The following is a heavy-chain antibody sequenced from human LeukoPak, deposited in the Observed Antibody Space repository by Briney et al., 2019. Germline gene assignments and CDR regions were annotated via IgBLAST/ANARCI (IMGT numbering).Heavy chain of an antibody. Sequence: SETLSLTCTVSGGSISSSSYYWGWIRQPPGKGQEWIGSIYYSGSTYYNPSLKSRVTISVDTSKNQFSLKLSSVTAADTAVYYCARHAPSSGWTKYYFDYWGQGTLVTVSS. CDR3: ARHAPSSGWTKYYFDY. CDR2: IYYSGST. D-gene: IGHD6-19*01. CDR1: GGSISSSSYY. J-gene: IGHJ4*02. V-gene: IGHV4-39*01.